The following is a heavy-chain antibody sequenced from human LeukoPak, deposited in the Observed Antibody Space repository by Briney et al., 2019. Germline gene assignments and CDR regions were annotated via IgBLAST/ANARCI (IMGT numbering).Heavy chain of an antibody. CDR3: AKTLIVVVNSYFDY. D-gene: IGHD2-21*01. V-gene: IGHV3-64*01. CDR1: GFTFSSYA. CDR2: ISSNGGST. J-gene: IGHJ4*02. Sequence: QPGGSLRLSCAASGFTFSSYAMHWVRQAPGKGLEYVSAISSNGGSTYYANSVKGRFTISRDNSKNTLYLQMNSLRVEDTAVYYCAKTLIVVVNSYFDYWGQGTLVTVSS.